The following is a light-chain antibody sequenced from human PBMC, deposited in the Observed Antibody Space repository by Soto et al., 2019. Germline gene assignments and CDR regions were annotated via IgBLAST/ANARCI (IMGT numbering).Light chain of an antibody. V-gene: IGLV2-14*01. CDR2: EVS. CDR3: SSYTSSTPPV. Sequence: QSALTQPASVSGSPGQSITISCTGTSTDVGGYNYVSWYQQHPGKAPKLMIYEVSNRPSGVSNRFSGSKSANTASLTISGLQAEDEADYYCSSYTSSTPPVFGGGTKLTVL. J-gene: IGLJ2*01. CDR1: STDVGGYNY.